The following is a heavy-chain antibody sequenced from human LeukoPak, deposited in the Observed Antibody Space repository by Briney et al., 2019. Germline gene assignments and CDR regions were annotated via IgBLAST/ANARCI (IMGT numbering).Heavy chain of an antibody. V-gene: IGHV1-18*01. Sequence: GASVKVSCKASGYTFTSYGISWVRQAPGQGLEWMGWISTYNGNTNYAQKLQGRVTMTTDTSTSTAYMELRSLRSDDTAVYYCARENIRDISVEFDPWGQGTLVTVSS. CDR1: GYTFTSYG. CDR3: ARENIRDISVEFDP. CDR2: ISTYNGNT. J-gene: IGHJ5*02. D-gene: IGHD3-22*01.